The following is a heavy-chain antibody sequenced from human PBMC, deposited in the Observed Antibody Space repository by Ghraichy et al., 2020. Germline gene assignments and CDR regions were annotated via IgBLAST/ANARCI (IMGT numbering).Heavy chain of an antibody. CDR2: IWYDGSNK. Sequence: GSLRLSCAASGFTFSSYGMHWVRQAPGKGLEWVAVIWYDGSNKYYADSVKGRFTISRDNSKNTLYLQMNRLRAEDTAVYYCARDTYYDSSGYLDYWGQGTLVTVSS. J-gene: IGHJ4*02. D-gene: IGHD3-22*01. V-gene: IGHV3-33*01. CDR1: GFTFSSYG. CDR3: ARDTYYDSSGYLDY.